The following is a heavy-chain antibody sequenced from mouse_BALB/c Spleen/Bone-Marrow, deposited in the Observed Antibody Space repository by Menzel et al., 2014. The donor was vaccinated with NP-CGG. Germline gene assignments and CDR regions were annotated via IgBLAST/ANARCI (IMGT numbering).Heavy chain of an antibody. CDR2: FHPYNDDT. V-gene: IGHV1-47*01. Sequence: QVQLQQSGAELVKPGASVKMSCKAFGYTFTTYPIEWMKQNHGKSLEWIGNFHPYNDDTKYNEKFKGKAKLTVEKSSSTAFWESSRLTSDDSGFYYGKRGGGFAYWGQGTLVTVSA. CDR3: KRGGGFAY. J-gene: IGHJ3*01. CDR1: GYTFTTYP.